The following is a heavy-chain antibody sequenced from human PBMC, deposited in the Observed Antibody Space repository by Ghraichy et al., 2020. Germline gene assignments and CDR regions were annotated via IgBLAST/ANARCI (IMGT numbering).Heavy chain of an antibody. CDR2: ISAYNGNT. J-gene: IGHJ6*02. Sequence: ASVKVSCKASGYTFTSYGISWVRQAPGQGLEWMGWISAYNGNTNYAQKLQGRVTMTTDTSTSTAYMELRSLRSDDTAVYYCARAVSPFGVVITTYYYYGMDVWGQGTTVTVSS. V-gene: IGHV1-18*01. D-gene: IGHD3-3*01. CDR3: ARAVSPFGVVITTYYYYGMDV. CDR1: GYTFTSYG.